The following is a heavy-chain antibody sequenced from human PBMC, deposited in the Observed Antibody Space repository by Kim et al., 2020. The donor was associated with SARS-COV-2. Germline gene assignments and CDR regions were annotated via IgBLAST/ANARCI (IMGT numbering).Heavy chain of an antibody. V-gene: IGHV4-39*01. CDR1: GVSITSSSHY. CDR3: AARDSADQVDH. CDR2: MTFSVSGKT. J-gene: IGHJ4*02. D-gene: IGHD2-15*01. Sequence: SETLSLTCSVSGVSITSSSHYWGWIRQSPGRTLEWIGTMTFSVSGKTYSNPSFKSRVTISVDESKNQFFLSLGSVTAADTAVYYCAARDSADQVDHWGQGAVIAVSS.